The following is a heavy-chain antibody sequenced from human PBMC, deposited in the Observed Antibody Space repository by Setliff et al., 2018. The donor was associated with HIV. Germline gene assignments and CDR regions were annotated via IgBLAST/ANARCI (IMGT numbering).Heavy chain of an antibody. CDR3: ARSQPDTIFGVVIFDY. D-gene: IGHD3-3*01. J-gene: IGHJ4*02. CDR2: VYYSGST. CDR1: GGSISSSGPGYY. Sequence: SETLSLTCTVSGGSISSSGPGYYWGWVRQAPGGGLEWIGSVYYSGSTYYNPSLESRVTLSLDTSKNQLSLRLTSMTAADTAVYYCARSQPDTIFGVVIFDYWGQGKMVTVSS. V-gene: IGHV4-39*01.